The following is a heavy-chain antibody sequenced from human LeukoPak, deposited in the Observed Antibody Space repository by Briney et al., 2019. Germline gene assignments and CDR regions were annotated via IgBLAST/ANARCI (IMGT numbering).Heavy chain of an antibody. V-gene: IGHV4-39*07. CDR3: ARAPGGSYFVGDAFDI. CDR1: GGSISSSSYY. D-gene: IGHD1-26*01. J-gene: IGHJ3*02. Sequence: SETLSLTCTVSGGSISSSSYYWGWIRQPPGKGLEWIGSIYYSGSTYYNPSLKSRVTISVDTSKNQFSLKLSSVTAADTAVYYCARAPGGSYFVGDAFDIWDQGTMVTVSS. CDR2: IYYSGST.